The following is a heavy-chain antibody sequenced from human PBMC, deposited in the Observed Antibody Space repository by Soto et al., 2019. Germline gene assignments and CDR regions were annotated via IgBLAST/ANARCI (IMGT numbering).Heavy chain of an antibody. CDR3: ARGVSTDCSHGVCPHNYYFDMDV. Sequence: ASVKVSCKAAGYTFSDFHISWVRQAHGQGLQWMGRINPRSGGTTSARKFQGWVTMTRDTSMSTAYLEVTGLKSDDTAVYFCARGVSTDCSHGVCPHNYYFDMDVWGQGTTVTVSS. J-gene: IGHJ6*02. CDR2: INPRSGGT. D-gene: IGHD2-8*01. CDR1: GYTFSDFH. V-gene: IGHV1-2*04.